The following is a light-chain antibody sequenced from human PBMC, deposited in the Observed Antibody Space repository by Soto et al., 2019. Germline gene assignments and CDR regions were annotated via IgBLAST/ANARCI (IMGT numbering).Light chain of an antibody. Sequence: QSALTQPPSASGSPGQSVSISCRGGSSDVGGSKYVSWYQVKPGKAPRLIIYEVNRRPEGAPYRFSGSKSGNTASLTVSGLQAEDEGDYYCFSYADTNNFVFGSGTKVTVL. J-gene: IGLJ1*01. CDR3: FSYADTNNFV. CDR2: EVN. V-gene: IGLV2-8*01. CDR1: SSDVGGSKY.